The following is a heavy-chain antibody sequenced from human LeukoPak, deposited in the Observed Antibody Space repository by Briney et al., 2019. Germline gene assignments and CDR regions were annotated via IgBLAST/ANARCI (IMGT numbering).Heavy chain of an antibody. CDR2: VSGSGGNA. CDR3: AKDTSSWTVFYFDF. J-gene: IGHJ4*02. Sequence: GGSLRLSCAASGFTFSSYAMSWVRQAPGKGLEWVSAVSGSGGNANYADSVKGRFTISRDNSKNTLYLHMSSLRAEDTAVYYCAKDTSSWTVFYFDFWGQGTRVTVSS. V-gene: IGHV3-23*01. CDR1: GFTFSSYA. D-gene: IGHD6-13*01.